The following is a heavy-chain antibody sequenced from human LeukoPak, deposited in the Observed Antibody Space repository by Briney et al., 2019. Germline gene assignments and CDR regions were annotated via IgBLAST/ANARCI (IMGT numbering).Heavy chain of an antibody. D-gene: IGHD4/OR15-4a*01. J-gene: IGHJ4*02. V-gene: IGHV1-18*01. CDR3: ATIEEGAFDY. Sequence: ASVKVSCKGSGYTFTSYGISWVRQPPGQGLEWMGWISAYNGNTNYAQKLQGRVTMTTDTSTSTAYMELRSLRSDDTAVYYCATIEEGAFDYWGQGTLVTVSS. CDR2: ISAYNGNT. CDR1: GYTFTSYG.